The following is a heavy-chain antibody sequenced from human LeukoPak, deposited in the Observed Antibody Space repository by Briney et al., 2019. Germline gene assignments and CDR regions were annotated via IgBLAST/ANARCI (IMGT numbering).Heavy chain of an antibody. J-gene: IGHJ5*02. CDR1: GGSFSGYY. Sequence: SETLSLTCAVYGGSFSGYYWSWNRQPPGKGLEWIGEINHSGSTNYNPSLKSRVTISVDTSKNQFSLKLSSVTAADTAVYYCARGQGVPAARHSNWFDPWGQGTLVTVSS. CDR2: INHSGST. V-gene: IGHV4-34*01. CDR3: ARGQGVPAARHSNWFDP. D-gene: IGHD2-2*01.